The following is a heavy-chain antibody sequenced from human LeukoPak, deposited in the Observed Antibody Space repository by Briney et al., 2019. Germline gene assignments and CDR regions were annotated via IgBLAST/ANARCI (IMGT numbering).Heavy chain of an antibody. CDR1: GFTFSSYW. V-gene: IGHV3-66*01. CDR3: ARNYYDSSAYYYFDY. D-gene: IGHD3-22*01. Sequence: GGSLRLSCAASGFTFSSYWMHWVRQAPGKGLEWVSLIYSGGGTYYADSVKGIFTISRDNSKNTLYLQINRLRAEDTAVYYCARNYYDSSAYYYFDYWGQGTLVTVSS. CDR2: IYSGGGT. J-gene: IGHJ4*02.